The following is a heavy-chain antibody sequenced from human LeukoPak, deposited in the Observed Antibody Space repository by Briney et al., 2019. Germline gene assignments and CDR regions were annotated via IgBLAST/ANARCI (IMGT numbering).Heavy chain of an antibody. Sequence: ASVKVSCKPSGGTFSSYAISWVRQAPRQGLEWMGRIFPIFGTANYAQKFQGRVTLTTDESTSTAYMELSSLKSEDTALYYCACGYYDSSGSNWFDPWGQRTLVTVSS. CDR2: IFPIFGTA. CDR1: GGTFSSYA. D-gene: IGHD3-22*01. J-gene: IGHJ5*02. CDR3: ACGYYDSSGSNWFDP. V-gene: IGHV1-69*05.